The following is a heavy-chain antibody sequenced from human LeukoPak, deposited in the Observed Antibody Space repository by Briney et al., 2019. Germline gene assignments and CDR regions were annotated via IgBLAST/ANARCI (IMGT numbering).Heavy chain of an antibody. CDR1: GYTFSSYA. J-gene: IGHJ3*01. CDR3: ARGYYYDSSGYDYGAFDV. CDR2: IIPIFGTA. Sequence: SVKVSCKASGYTFSSYAISWVRQAPGQGLEWMGRIIPIFGTANYAQKFQGRVTITTDESTSTAYMELSSLRSEDTAVYYCARGYYYDSSGYDYGAFDVWGQGTMVTVSS. D-gene: IGHD3-22*01. V-gene: IGHV1-69*05.